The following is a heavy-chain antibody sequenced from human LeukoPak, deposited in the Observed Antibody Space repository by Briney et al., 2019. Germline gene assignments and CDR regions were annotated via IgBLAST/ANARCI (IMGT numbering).Heavy chain of an antibody. CDR2: IYHSGST. CDR3: AESGIAVATSVNWIDP. CDR1: GYSISSGYY. V-gene: IGHV4-38-2*02. Sequence: PSETLSLTCTVSGYSISSGYYWGWIRQPPGKGLEWIGSIYHSGSTYYNPSLKSRVTISVDTSKNQFSLKLSSVTAADTAVYYCAESGIAVATSVNWIDPWGQGTPVTVSS. J-gene: IGHJ5*02. D-gene: IGHD6-19*01.